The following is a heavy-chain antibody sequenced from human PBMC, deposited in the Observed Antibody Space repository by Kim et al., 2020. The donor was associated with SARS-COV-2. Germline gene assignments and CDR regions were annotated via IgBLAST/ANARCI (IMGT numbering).Heavy chain of an antibody. CDR1: GGSISSGNYY. V-gene: IGHV4-31*03. Sequence: SETLSLTCTVSGGSISSGNYYWSWIRQHPGKGLEWIGYTYNSGSAYYNPSLKSRVTISVDTSKNQFSLKLNSVTAADTAVYYCARDWGGGSGSYYRALDIWGQGTMVTVSS. CDR3: ARDWGGGSGSYYRALDI. J-gene: IGHJ3*02. CDR2: TYNSGSA. D-gene: IGHD3-10*01.